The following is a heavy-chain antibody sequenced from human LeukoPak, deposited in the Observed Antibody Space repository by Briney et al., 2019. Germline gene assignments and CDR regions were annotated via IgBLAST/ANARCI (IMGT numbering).Heavy chain of an antibody. CDR2: INPNSGDT. Sequence: ASVKDSCKASGYFFTGYYMHWVRQAPGQGLEWMGWINPNSGDTNFAQKFQGRVTMTRDTSINTAYMELTRLRSDDTAVYYCARDSGHYFNDDRSNNWGQGTLVTVAS. D-gene: IGHD3-22*01. V-gene: IGHV1-2*02. CDR1: GYFFTGYY. J-gene: IGHJ4*02. CDR3: ARDSGHYFNDDRSNN.